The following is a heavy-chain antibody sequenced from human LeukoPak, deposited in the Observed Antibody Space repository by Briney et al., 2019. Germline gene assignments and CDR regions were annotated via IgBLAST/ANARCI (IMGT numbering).Heavy chain of an antibody. CDR2: IWYDGDNK. V-gene: IGHV3-33*08. CDR1: GFTVSSNY. CDR3: ARAGSGSHPKELGAFDI. Sequence: GGSLRLSCAASGFTVSSNYMSWVRQAPGKGLEWVAVIWYDGDNKYYADSVKGRFTISRDNSKNTLYLQMNSLRVEDTAVYYCARAGSGSHPKELGAFDIWGQGTMVAVSS. D-gene: IGHD1-26*01. J-gene: IGHJ3*02.